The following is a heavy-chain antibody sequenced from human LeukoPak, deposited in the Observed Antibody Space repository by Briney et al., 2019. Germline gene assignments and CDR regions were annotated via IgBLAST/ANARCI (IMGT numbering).Heavy chain of an antibody. CDR2: ISYSGNT. J-gene: IGHJ3*02. CDR1: GGSIISSDYH. Sequence: SETLSLTCTVSGGSIISSDYHWGWVRQPPGKGLEWIGTISYSGNTDYNPSLRSRVTISVNTSNNQFSLRLGSVTAADTAVYHCARHCCSGPAKRVFDIWGQGTMVTVSS. D-gene: IGHD2-15*01. CDR3: ARHCCSGPAKRVFDI. V-gene: IGHV4-39*01.